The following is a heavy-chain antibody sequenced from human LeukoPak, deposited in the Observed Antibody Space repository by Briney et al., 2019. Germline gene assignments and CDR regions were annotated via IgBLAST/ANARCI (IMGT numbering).Heavy chain of an antibody. Sequence: GGSLRLSCAASGFTFSNAWMSWVRQAPGKGLEWVGRIKSKTDGGTTDYAAPVKGRFTISRDDSKNTLYLQMNSLKTEDTAVYHCTTDPGNLGAYMVAVVGDFDYWGQGTLVTVPS. CDR1: GFTFSNAW. V-gene: IGHV3-15*01. J-gene: IGHJ4*02. CDR3: TTDPGNLGAYMVAVVGDFDY. CDR2: IKSKTDGGTT. D-gene: IGHD3-22*01.